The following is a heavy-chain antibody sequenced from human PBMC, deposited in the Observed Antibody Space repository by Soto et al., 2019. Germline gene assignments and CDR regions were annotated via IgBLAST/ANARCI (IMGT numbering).Heavy chain of an antibody. CDR2: ISSTSSTT. J-gene: IGHJ4*01. CDR3: ARGGAARPDY. CDR1: GFTFSGYG. Sequence: EAQLVESGGGLVQPGRSLRLSCAASGFTFSGYGFNWVRQAPGKGLEWVAYISSTSSTTSYADAVKGRFTISRDNAGNSLYLQMNSLRAEDTAMYYCARGGAARPDYWGQGTLVTVSS. V-gene: IGHV3-48*01.